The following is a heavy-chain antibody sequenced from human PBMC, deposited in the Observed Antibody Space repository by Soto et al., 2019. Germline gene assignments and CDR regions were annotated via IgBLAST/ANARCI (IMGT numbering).Heavy chain of an antibody. D-gene: IGHD3-22*01. CDR1: GYTFTSYG. CDR3: ARVSLTMIVVPLGVY. J-gene: IGHJ4*02. Sequence: QVQLVQSGPEVKKPGASVKVSCRTSGYTFTSYGISWVRQAPGQGLEWMGWINTYSGNTNYAQNVQGRATMTTDTSTGTAYMELRSLSADDTAVYYCARVSLTMIVVPLGVYWGQGTLVTVSS. CDR2: INTYSGNT. V-gene: IGHV1-18*04.